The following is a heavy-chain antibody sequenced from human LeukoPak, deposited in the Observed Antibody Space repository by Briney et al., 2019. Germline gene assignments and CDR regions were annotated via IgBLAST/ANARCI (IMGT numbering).Heavy chain of an antibody. CDR2: INDDGSKS. J-gene: IGHJ4*02. CDR3: AKSGPVAAVISLFEY. D-gene: IGHD6-13*01. CDR1: GFSFSNYG. Sequence: GGSLRLSCAASGFSFSNYGLSWVRQAPGRGLEWVSTINDDGSKSYYADSVKGPFSISRDNSRNTLYLQMNTLRADDTAVYYCAKSGPVAAVISLFEYWGQGTLVTVSS. V-gene: IGHV3-23*01.